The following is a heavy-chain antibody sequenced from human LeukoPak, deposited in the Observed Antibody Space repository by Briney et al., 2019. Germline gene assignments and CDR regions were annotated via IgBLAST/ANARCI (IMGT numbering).Heavy chain of an antibody. Sequence: GGSLRLSCAASGFTFSSYSMNWARQAPGKGLEWVSSISSSSSYIYYADSVKGRFTISRDNAKNSLYLQMNSLRAEDTAVYYCARGRSGYDRNDAFDIWSQGTMVTVSS. D-gene: IGHD5-12*01. CDR1: GFTFSSYS. CDR3: ARGRSGYDRNDAFDI. V-gene: IGHV3-21*01. J-gene: IGHJ3*02. CDR2: ISSSSSYI.